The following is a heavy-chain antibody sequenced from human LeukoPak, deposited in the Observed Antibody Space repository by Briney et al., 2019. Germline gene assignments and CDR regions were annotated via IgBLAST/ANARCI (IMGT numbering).Heavy chain of an antibody. CDR2: ISPYNGNT. CDR1: GYTFTSYG. CDR3: ARDEGVGLSWYEVY. J-gene: IGHJ4*02. D-gene: IGHD6-13*01. Sequence: GASVKVSCKASGYTFTSYGISWVRQAPGQGLEWMGWISPYNGNTNYAQNLQGRVTMTTDTSTSTAYMELRSLRSDDTAIYYCARDEGVGLSWYEVYWGQGTLVTVSS. V-gene: IGHV1-18*01.